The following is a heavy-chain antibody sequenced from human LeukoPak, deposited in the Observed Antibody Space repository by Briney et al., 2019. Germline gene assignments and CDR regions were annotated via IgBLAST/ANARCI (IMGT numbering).Heavy chain of an antibody. Sequence: VASVKVSCKASGYTFTSYDISWARQATGQGLEWMGWMNPNSGNAGYAQRFQGRVTMTRNNSISTAYMELTSLRSEDTAVYYCGRPLQRGSWTQRALDYWGQGTLVTVSS. CDR3: GRPLQRGSWTQRALDY. CDR1: GYTFTSYD. V-gene: IGHV1-8*01. D-gene: IGHD3-10*01. J-gene: IGHJ4*02. CDR2: MNPNSGNA.